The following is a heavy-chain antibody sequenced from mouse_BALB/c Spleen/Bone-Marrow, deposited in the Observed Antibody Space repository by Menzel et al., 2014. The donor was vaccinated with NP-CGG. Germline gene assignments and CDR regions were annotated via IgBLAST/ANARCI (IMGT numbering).Heavy chain of an antibody. J-gene: IGHJ4*01. Sequence: VQLQQSGAELVKPGASVKLSCTASGFNIKDTYMHWVKQRPEQGLEWIGRIDPANGNTKFDPKFQGKATITADTSSNTAHLQLSSLTSGDTAVYYCARYYYGSSYAMDYWGQGTSVTVSS. V-gene: IGHV14-3*02. CDR1: GFNIKDTY. D-gene: IGHD1-1*01. CDR3: ARYYYGSSYAMDY. CDR2: IDPANGNT.